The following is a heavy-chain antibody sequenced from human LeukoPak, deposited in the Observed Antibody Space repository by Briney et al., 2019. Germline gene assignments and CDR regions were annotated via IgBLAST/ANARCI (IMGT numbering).Heavy chain of an antibody. V-gene: IGHV1-2*06. D-gene: IGHD3-22*01. J-gene: IGHJ4*02. CDR3: ARVRYDSSGYFY. CDR2: INPNSGGT. Sequence: ASVKVSCKASGYTFTGHYMHWVRQAPGQGLEWMGRINPNSGGTNYAQKFQGRVTMTRDTSISTAYMELSRLRSDDTAVYYCARVRYDSSGYFYWGQGTLVTVSS. CDR1: GYTFTGHY.